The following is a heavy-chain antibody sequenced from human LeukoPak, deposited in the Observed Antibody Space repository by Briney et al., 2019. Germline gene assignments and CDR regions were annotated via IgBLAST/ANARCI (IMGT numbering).Heavy chain of an antibody. CDR2: ISGSGGST. CDR3: ARRRYNWNAIDY. CDR1: GFTFSSYA. Sequence: PGGSLRLSCAASGFTFSSYAMSWVRQAPGKGLEWVSAISGSGGSTYYADSVKGRFTISGDNSKNTLYLQMNSLRAEDTAVYYCARRRYNWNAIDYWGQGTLVTVS. D-gene: IGHD1-20*01. J-gene: IGHJ4*02. V-gene: IGHV3-23*01.